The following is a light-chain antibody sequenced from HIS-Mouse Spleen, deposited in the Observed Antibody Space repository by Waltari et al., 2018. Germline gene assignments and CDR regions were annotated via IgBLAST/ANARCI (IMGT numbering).Light chain of an antibody. CDR2: EGS. CDR1: SSDVGRDNL. V-gene: IGLV2-23*01. CDR3: CSYAGSSTYWV. J-gene: IGLJ3*02. Sequence: QSALTQPASVSGSPGQAITIPCTGTSSDVGRDNLVPWYQQNPGKAPKPMIYEGSKRPSGVSNRFSGSKSGNTASLTISGLQAEDEADYYCCSYAGSSTYWVFGGGTKLTVL.